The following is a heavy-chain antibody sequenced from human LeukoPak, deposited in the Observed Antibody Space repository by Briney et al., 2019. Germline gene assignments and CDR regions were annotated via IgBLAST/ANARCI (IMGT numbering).Heavy chain of an antibody. D-gene: IGHD5-18*01. CDR2: ISSGAI. CDR1: GFTFSRYT. V-gene: IGHV3-48*02. Sequence: GGSLRLSCAASGFTFSRYTMNWVRQAPGKGLEWLSYISSGAINYADSVKGRFTMSRDNAKNLLYPQMNSLRDEDTAVYYCVRDYSWAFDYWGQGTLVTVSS. CDR3: VRDYSWAFDY. J-gene: IGHJ4*02.